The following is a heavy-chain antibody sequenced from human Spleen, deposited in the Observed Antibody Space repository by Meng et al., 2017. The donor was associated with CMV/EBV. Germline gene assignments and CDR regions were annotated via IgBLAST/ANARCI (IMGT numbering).Heavy chain of an antibody. CDR3: ARGQYSSSWSGVYYYGMDV. V-gene: IGHV3-21*01. J-gene: IGHJ6*02. D-gene: IGHD6-13*01. CDR2: ISSSSSYI. CDR1: GFTFRSYS. Sequence: LSLTCAASGFTFRSYSMNWVRQAPGKGLEWVSSISSSSSYIYYADSVKGQFTISRDNAKNSLYLQMNSMRAEDTAVYYCARGQYSSSWSGVYYYGMDVWGQGTTVTVSS.